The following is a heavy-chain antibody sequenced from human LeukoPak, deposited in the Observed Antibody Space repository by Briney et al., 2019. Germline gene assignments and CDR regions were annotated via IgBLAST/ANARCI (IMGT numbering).Heavy chain of an antibody. V-gene: IGHV1-18*01. J-gene: IGHJ6*03. D-gene: IGHD2-15*01. Sequence: ASVKVSCKASDYPFTSYGITWVRQAPGQGLEGMGWVSAYNVNTNYAQKLQGRVTLTTDTSTSTAYMELRSLRSDDTAVYYCARAYCSGGSCYSVLHYYYYYMDVWGKGTTVTVSS. CDR2: VSAYNVNT. CDR1: DYPFTSYG. CDR3: ARAYCSGGSCYSVLHYYYYYMDV.